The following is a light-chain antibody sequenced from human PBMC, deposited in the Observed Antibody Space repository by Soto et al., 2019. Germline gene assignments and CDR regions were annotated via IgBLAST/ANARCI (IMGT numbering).Light chain of an antibody. Sequence: EIVLTQSPGTLPLSPGERATLSCRASQSVSSSYLAWYQRKPGQAPRLLIHGASTRAAGIPARFSGSGSGTEFTLNISSLQSEDFAVYYCQQYNNWPRTFGKGT. CDR3: QQYNNWPRT. CDR1: QSVSSSY. V-gene: IGKV3D-15*01. CDR2: GAS. J-gene: IGKJ1*01.